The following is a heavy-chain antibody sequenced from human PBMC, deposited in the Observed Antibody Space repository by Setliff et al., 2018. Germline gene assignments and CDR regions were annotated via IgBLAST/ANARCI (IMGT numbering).Heavy chain of an antibody. V-gene: IGHV3-53*01. Sequence: PGGSLRLSCATSGFTVSSSDMSWVRQAPGKGLEWISVLSGDGNAYYADSVKGRFTISGDTSKNALYLQMNSLRAEDTAAYYCRLWFGELSRDYWGPGTLVTVSS. J-gene: IGHJ4*02. CDR3: RLWFGELSRDY. CDR1: GFTVSSSD. CDR2: LSGDGNA. D-gene: IGHD3-10*01.